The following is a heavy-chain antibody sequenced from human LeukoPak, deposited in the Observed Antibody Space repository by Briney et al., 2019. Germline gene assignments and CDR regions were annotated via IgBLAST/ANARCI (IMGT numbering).Heavy chain of an antibody. Sequence: PSQTLSLTCTVSGGSISSGGYYWSWIRQHPGKGLEWIGYINYSGNIYYNPSLKSRVIISVDTSKNQFSLKLSSVTAADTAVYYCARVGLTSGYSSSWRAFDIWGQGTMVTVSS. D-gene: IGHD6-13*01. V-gene: IGHV4-31*03. J-gene: IGHJ3*02. CDR2: INYSGNI. CDR1: GGSISSGGYY. CDR3: ARVGLTSGYSSSWRAFDI.